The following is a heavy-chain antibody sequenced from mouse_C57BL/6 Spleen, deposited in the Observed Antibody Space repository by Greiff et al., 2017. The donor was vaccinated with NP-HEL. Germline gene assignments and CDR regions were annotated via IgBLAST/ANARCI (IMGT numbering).Heavy chain of an antibody. J-gene: IGHJ2*01. Sequence: EVQLQQSGPELVKPGASVKMSCKASGYTFTDYNMHWVKQSHGKSLEWIGYINPNNGGTSYNQKFKGKATLTVNKSSSTAYMELRSLTSEDSAVYYWARGGTYYGSSYDYFDYWGQGTTLTVSS. CDR3: ARGGTYYGSSYDYFDY. CDR2: INPNNGGT. D-gene: IGHD1-1*01. CDR1: GYTFTDYN. V-gene: IGHV1-22*01.